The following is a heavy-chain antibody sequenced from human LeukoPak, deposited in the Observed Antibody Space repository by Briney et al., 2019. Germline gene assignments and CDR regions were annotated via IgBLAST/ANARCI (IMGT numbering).Heavy chain of an antibody. Sequence: GGSLRLSCAASGFTFTDYWTTWVRQAPGKGLEWVANIKQDGSVKYYVDSVKGRFTISRDNAQNSLYLQMNSLRAEDTAVYYCARDEPDYWGQGTLVTVSS. J-gene: IGHJ4*02. V-gene: IGHV3-7*01. CDR1: GFTFTDYW. CDR2: IKQDGSVK. CDR3: ARDEPDY.